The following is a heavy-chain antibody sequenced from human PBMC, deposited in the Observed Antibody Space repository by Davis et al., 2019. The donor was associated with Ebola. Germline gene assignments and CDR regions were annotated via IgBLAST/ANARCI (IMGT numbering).Heavy chain of an antibody. J-gene: IGHJ4*02. CDR2: INAGNGYT. CDR3: ARAQFPTTSDH. D-gene: IGHD1-1*01. Sequence: AASVKVSCKASGFTLSRYALHWVRQAPGQRLEWMGWINAGNGYTKYSQKFQGRVTITRDTSASTAYMEVGSLRSDDTAVYYCARAQFPTTSDHWGQGTLVTVSS. CDR1: GFTLSRYA. V-gene: IGHV1-3*01.